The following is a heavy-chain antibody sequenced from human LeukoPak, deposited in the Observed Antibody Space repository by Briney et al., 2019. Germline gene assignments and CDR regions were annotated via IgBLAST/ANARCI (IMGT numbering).Heavy chain of an antibody. CDR1: GYSITDYY. Sequence: ASVKVSCTASGYSITDYYIHWIRQARGEGLEWMGWGDPRSGAAIYAQKFQGRVTMTRDTSLNTVYLEMSGLIPDDTAVYYCGGDNYGPFDYWGQGTLVTVSS. J-gene: IGHJ4*02. V-gene: IGHV1-2*02. CDR2: GDPRSGAA. CDR3: GGDNYGPFDY. D-gene: IGHD3-16*01.